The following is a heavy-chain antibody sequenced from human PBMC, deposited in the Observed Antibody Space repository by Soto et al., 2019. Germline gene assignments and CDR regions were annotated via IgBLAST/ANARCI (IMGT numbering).Heavy chain of an antibody. J-gene: IGHJ5*02. CDR1: GYTFTSYD. Sequence: QVQLVQSGAEVKKPGASVKVSCKASGYTFTSYDINWVRQATGQGLEWMGWMNPNSGNTAYAQKFQGRVTMTRNTSISTDYTELSSLRSAVTAVYYCARERGALCSRGSCSWFDPWGQGTLVTVSS. CDR2: MNPNSGNT. V-gene: IGHV1-8*01. CDR3: ARERGALCSRGSCSWFDP. D-gene: IGHD2-15*01.